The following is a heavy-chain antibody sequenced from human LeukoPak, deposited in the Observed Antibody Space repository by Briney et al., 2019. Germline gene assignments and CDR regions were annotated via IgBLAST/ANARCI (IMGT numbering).Heavy chain of an antibody. CDR2: ISGSGGST. J-gene: IGHJ4*02. CDR3: AKVPYGSGSVDY. CDR1: GFTFSSYA. V-gene: IGHV3-23*01. D-gene: IGHD3-10*01. Sequence: QSGGSLRLSCAASGFTFSSYAMSWVRQAPGKGLEWVSAISGSGGSTYYADSVKGRFTISRDNSKNTLYLQMNSLRAEDTAVYYCAKVPYGSGSVDYWGQGTLVTVSS.